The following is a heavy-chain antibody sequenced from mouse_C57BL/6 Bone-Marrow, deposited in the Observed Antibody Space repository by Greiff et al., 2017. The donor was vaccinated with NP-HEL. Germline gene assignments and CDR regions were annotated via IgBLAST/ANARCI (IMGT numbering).Heavy chain of an antibody. J-gene: IGHJ4*01. CDR1: GYTFTDYY. CDR3: ARSGTYYGSWYAMDY. V-gene: IGHV1-75*01. D-gene: IGHD1-1*01. CDR2: IFPGSGST. Sequence: QVQLQQSGPELVKPGASVKISCKASGYTFTDYYINWVKQRPGQGLEWIGWIFPGSGSTYYNEKFKGKATLTVDKSSSTAYMLLSSLTSEDSAVYFCARSGTYYGSWYAMDYWGQGTSVTVSS.